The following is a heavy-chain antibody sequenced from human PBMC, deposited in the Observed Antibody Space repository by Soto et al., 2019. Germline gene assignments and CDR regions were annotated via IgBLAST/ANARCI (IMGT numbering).Heavy chain of an antibody. CDR2: ISSSSSYI. CDR3: ARQFYSGSYRWFDQ. CDR1: GFTFSSYS. V-gene: IGHV3-21*01. J-gene: IGHJ5*02. Sequence: EVQLVESGGGLVKPGGSLRLSCAASGFTFSSYSMNWVRQAPGKGLEWVSSISSSSSYIYYADSVKGRFTISRDNDKNSLYLQMNSLRAEDTAVYYCARQFYSGSYRWFDQWGQGTLVTVSS. D-gene: IGHD1-26*01.